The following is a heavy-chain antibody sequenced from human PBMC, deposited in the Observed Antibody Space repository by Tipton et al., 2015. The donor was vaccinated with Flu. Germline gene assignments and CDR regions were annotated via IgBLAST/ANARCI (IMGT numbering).Heavy chain of an antibody. CDR2: ISIDSRTT. CDR3: VRDPFLGTGDAFDI. CDR1: GFNLSSYE. V-gene: IGHV3-48*03. D-gene: IGHD1-1*01. J-gene: IGHJ3*02. Sequence: SLRLSCVGSGFNLSSYEMNWVRQAPGKGLEWVSYISIDSRTTYYADSVKGRFTISRDYAKKSVSLLMNSLGAEDTAVYYCVRDPFLGTGDAFDIWARAQWSPSLQ.